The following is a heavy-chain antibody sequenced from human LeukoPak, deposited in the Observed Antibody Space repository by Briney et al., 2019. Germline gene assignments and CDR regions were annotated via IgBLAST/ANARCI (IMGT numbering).Heavy chain of an antibody. Sequence: GGSLRLSCAASGFTFSGYWMHWVRQAPGKGLVWVSIINTDGSTTRYADSVKGRSTISRDNAKNTLYLQINSPRVEDTAVYFCARDTSRTMDVWGQGTTVTV. J-gene: IGHJ6*02. D-gene: IGHD2/OR15-2a*01. CDR1: GFTFSGYW. V-gene: IGHV3-74*01. CDR2: INTDGSTT. CDR3: ARDTSRTMDV.